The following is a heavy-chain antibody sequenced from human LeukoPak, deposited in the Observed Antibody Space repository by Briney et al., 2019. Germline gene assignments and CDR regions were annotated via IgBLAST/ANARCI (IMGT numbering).Heavy chain of an antibody. CDR3: ARTRDFWSGYFDY. CDR1: GVSITSDTYC. CDR2: ILHSGST. Sequence: SQTLSLTCAVSGVSITSDTYCWSWIRQPPGKGLEWVGYILHSGSTYYNPSLKSRFTISIDTSKSQFSLKLSSVTAADTAVYYCARTRDFWSGYFDYWGQGTLVTVSS. J-gene: IGHJ4*02. V-gene: IGHV4-30-2*01. D-gene: IGHD3-3*01.